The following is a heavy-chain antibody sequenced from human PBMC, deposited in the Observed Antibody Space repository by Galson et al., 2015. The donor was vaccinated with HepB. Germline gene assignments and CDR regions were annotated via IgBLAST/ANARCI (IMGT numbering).Heavy chain of an antibody. CDR3: ARDRDGGWSYDC. V-gene: IGHV3-7*03. Sequence: SLRLSCAASRFTFSTYWMHWVRQAPGKGLEWVASIKPDGTVQVYVDTVKGRFTISRDNAKNSLSLQMNSLRVEDPAVYYCARDRDGGWSYDCWGQGTLVTVSS. CDR2: IKPDGTVQ. D-gene: IGHD6-19*01. CDR1: RFTFSTYW. J-gene: IGHJ4*02.